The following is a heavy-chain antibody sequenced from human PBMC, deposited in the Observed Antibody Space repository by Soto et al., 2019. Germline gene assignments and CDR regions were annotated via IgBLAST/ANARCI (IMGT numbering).Heavy chain of an antibody. CDR1: GFTFTNAA. V-gene: IGHV3-15*07. CDR3: TPDRLY. CDR2: ISTNLDGGTT. J-gene: IGHJ4*02. Sequence: EVQLVESGGGLVKPGGSLTLSCAASGFTFTNAAMNWVRQAPGKGLEWVDRISTNLDGGTTDYAAPVKGRFTVSRDDSQNTCYLQMNSLITEDTAVYYCTPDRLYWGQGTLVTVSS.